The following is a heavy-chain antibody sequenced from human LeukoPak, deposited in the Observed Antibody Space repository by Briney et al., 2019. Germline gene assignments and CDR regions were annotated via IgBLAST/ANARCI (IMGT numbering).Heavy chain of an antibody. Sequence: GESLKISCKGSGYSSTSYWIGWVRQMPGKGLEWMGIIYPGDSDTRYSPSFQGQVTISADKSISTAYLQWSSLKASDTAMYYCARSRGGYSYGYYFDYWGQGTLVTVSS. CDR2: IYPGDSDT. J-gene: IGHJ4*02. CDR3: ARSRGGYSYGYYFDY. CDR1: GYSSTSYW. V-gene: IGHV5-51*01. D-gene: IGHD5-18*01.